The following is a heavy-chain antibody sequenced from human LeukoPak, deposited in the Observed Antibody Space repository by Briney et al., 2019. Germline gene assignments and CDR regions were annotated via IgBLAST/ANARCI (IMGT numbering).Heavy chain of an antibody. V-gene: IGHV4-59*01. Sequence: SETLSLTCTVSDASISNYYWSWIRQPPGKGLEWIGYIYYGESANYSPSLKSRVTISLDTSKNQFSLKLSSVTAADTAVYYCARATPEFIDYWGQGTLVTVSS. J-gene: IGHJ4*02. CDR2: IYYGESA. CDR3: ARATPEFIDY. D-gene: IGHD3-10*01. CDR1: DASISNYY.